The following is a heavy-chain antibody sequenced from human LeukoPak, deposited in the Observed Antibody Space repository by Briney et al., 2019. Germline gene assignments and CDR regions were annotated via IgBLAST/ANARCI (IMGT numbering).Heavy chain of an antibody. J-gene: IGHJ4*02. CDR1: GGSFSGYY. CDR3: AGRSIAAAD. D-gene: IGHD6-13*01. Sequence: PSDTLSLTCAVYGGSFSGYYWSWIRQPPGKGLEWIGEINHSGSTNYNPSLKSRVTISVDTSKNQFSLKLSSVTAADTAVYYCAGRSIAAADWGQGTLVTVSS. V-gene: IGHV4-34*01. CDR2: INHSGST.